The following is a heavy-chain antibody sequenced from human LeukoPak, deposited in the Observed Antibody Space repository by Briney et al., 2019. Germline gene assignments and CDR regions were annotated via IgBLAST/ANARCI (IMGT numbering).Heavy chain of an antibody. V-gene: IGHV4-4*07. J-gene: IGHJ6*03. CDR3: ARCLTRTYYYYFMDV. CDR2: IFVSGST. Sequence: SETLSLTCTVSGDSINNYHWSWIRQPAGKGLEWIGHIFVSGSTRYNPSLKSRVTMSIDSSKNQLSLKLNSVTAADTAVYYCARCLTRTYYYYFMDVWGKGTTVTVSS. D-gene: IGHD3-9*01. CDR1: GDSINNYH.